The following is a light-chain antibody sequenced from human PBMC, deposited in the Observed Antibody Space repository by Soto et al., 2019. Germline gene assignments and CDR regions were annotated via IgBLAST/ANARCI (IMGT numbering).Light chain of an antibody. V-gene: IGKV1-39*01. CDR2: TAS. Sequence: DIQMTQTPSSLSASVGDRVTITCRASQSISGYLNWYQQKPGRAPKLLIYTASSLQSGVPSRFSGSGSGTDFTLTISSLQPEDFATYHCQQGYTTPITFGHGARLEI. CDR3: QQGYTTPIT. J-gene: IGKJ5*01. CDR1: QSISGY.